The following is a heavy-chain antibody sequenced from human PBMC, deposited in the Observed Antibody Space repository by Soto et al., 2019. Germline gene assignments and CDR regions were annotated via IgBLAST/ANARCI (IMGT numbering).Heavy chain of an antibody. CDR3: ARGSHVQQLVRRRRWFDP. V-gene: IGHV4-34*01. J-gene: IGHJ5*02. Sequence: QVQLQQWGAGLLKPSETLSLTCAVYGGSFGGYYWSWIRQPPGKGLEWIGEINHSGSTNYNPSLKSRVTISVDTSKNQFSLKLSSVTAADTAVYYCARGSHVQQLVRRRRWFDPWGQGTLVTVSS. CDR2: INHSGST. CDR1: GGSFGGYY. D-gene: IGHD6-13*01.